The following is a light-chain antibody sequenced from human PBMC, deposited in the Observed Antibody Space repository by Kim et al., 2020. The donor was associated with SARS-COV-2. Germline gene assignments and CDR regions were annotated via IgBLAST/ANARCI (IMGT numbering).Light chain of an antibody. CDR3: QVWDTTSDHLVI. V-gene: IGLV3-21*04. CDR2: YDS. J-gene: IGLJ2*01. CDR1: NIGDKS. Sequence: PGKTARIARGGNNIGDKSVHWYQQKPGQAPVLVIYYDSERPSGIPERFSGSTSGNTATLTISRVEAGDEADYYCQVWDTTSDHLVIFGGGTQLTVL.